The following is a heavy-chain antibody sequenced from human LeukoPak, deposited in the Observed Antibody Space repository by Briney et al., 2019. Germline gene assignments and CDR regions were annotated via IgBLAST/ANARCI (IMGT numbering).Heavy chain of an antibody. V-gene: IGHV4-59*01. CDR2: IFDIGNT. CDR3: AKGMMPDWFDP. CDR1: SGSMNDYY. J-gene: IGHJ5*02. D-gene: IGHD2-2*01. Sequence: SETLSLTCTVSSGSMNDYYWTWVRQPPGRGLEWIGYIFDIGNTNYNPSLKSRVTISLDTSKNQFSLRLNSVTAADTAVYYCAKGMMPDWFDPWGQGTLVTVSS.